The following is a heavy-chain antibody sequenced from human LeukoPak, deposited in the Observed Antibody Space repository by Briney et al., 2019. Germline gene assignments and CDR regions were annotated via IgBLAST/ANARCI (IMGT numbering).Heavy chain of an antibody. Sequence: ASVKVSCKTSGFTFTDYYIHWVRLAPGQGLEWMGYINPHSGVTSFPQSFRGRVTLTTDTSISAAYMDLSSLTSDDTAIYYCVREGIQALTKNIDLWGQGALVTVSS. J-gene: IGHJ5*02. CDR1: GFTFTDYY. V-gene: IGHV1-2*02. CDR3: VREGIQALTKNIDL. CDR2: INPHSGVT. D-gene: IGHD4/OR15-4a*01.